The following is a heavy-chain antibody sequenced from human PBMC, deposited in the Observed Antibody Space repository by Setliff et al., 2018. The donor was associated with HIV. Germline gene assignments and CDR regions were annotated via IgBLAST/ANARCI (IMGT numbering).Heavy chain of an antibody. V-gene: IGHV1-18*01. CDR1: GYTFTSYG. CDR2: INTYNGNT. J-gene: IGHJ3*02. Sequence: ASVKVSCKASGYTFTSYGISWVRQAPGQGLEWMGWINTYNGNTNYAQKVQGRVTMTTDTSTTTAYMELRSLRSDDTAEYYCARVSVLPDIVVVLDAFDIWGQGTMVTVSS. CDR3: ARVSVLPDIVVVLDAFDI. D-gene: IGHD2-21*01.